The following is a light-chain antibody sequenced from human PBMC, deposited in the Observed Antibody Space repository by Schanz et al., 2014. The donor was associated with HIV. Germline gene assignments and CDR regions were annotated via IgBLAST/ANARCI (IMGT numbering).Light chain of an antibody. CDR1: QSLLYRSNNKNY. J-gene: IGKJ4*01. Sequence: DIVMTQSPDSLAVSLGARATINCKSSQSLLYRSNNKNYLAWYQQKPGQPPKLLIYWASTRESGVPDRFSGSGSGTEFTLTISSLQAEDVAVYYCQQYYSSPLTFGGGTKVEIK. CDR2: WAS. CDR3: QQYYSSPLT. V-gene: IGKV4-1*01.